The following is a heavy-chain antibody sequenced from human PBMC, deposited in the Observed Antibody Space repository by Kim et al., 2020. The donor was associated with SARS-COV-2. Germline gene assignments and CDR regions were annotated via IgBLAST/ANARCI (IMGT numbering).Heavy chain of an antibody. D-gene: IGHD6-13*01. J-gene: IGHJ6*02. CDR3: ARDSSSWSNVYYYGMDV. Sequence: SETLSLTCTVSGGSISSSSYYWGWIRQPPGKGLEWIGSIYYSGSTYYNPSLKSRVTISVDTSKNQFSLKLSSVTAADTAVYYCARDSSSWSNVYYYGMDVWGQGTTVTVSS. V-gene: IGHV4-39*07. CDR2: IYYSGST. CDR1: GGSISSSSYY.